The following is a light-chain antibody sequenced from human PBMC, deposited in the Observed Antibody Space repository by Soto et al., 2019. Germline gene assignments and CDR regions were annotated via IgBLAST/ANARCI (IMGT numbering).Light chain of an antibody. V-gene: IGKV3-11*01. CDR3: QQRSNWPPLT. CDR1: QSVSSY. Sequence: EIVLTQSPATLSLSPGERATLSCRASQSVSSYLAWYQQKPGQAPRLLIYDASNRATGIPARFSGSGSGTDVTLTISSLEPEDFPVYYCQQRSNWPPLTFGGGTKVEIK. CDR2: DAS. J-gene: IGKJ4*01.